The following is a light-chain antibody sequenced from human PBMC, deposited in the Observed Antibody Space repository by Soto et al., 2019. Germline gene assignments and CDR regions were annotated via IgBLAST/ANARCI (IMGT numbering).Light chain of an antibody. CDR2: DGS. CDR1: QSVRNS. J-gene: IGKJ1*01. V-gene: IGKV3-15*01. CDR3: LQYHYWWT. Sequence: IVLTHSPATLSLSPVERATLSFRASQSVRNSLAWYQQKPGQAPRLLIYDGSTRAAGVPARFSGSGSGTEFTLTISSLQSEDFAVYYCLQYHYWWTFGQGTKVDIK.